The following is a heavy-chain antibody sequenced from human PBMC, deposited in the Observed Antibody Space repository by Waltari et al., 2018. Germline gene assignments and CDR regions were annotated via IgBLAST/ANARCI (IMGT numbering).Heavy chain of an antibody. J-gene: IGHJ2*01. CDR1: GGSFSGYY. Sequence: QVQLQQWGAGLLKPSETLSLTCAVYGGSFSGYYWSWIRQPPGQGLEWIGEINHSGSRNYNPALKSRVTISVDTSKNQFSLKLSSVTAADTAVDYCARSLGSYHWYFDLWGRGTLVTVSS. V-gene: IGHV4-34*01. CDR2: INHSGSR. CDR3: ARSLGSYHWYFDL. D-gene: IGHD2-15*01.